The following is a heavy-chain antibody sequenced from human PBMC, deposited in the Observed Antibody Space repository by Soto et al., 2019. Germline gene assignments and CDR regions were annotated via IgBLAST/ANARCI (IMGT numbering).Heavy chain of an antibody. Sequence: SETLSLTCAVYGGSFSGYYWSWIRQPPGKGLEWIGEINHSGSTNYNPSLKSRVTISVDTSKNQFSLKLSSVTAADTAVYYCARGGGYCSGGSCYGRYYFDYWGQGTLVTVSS. CDR2: INHSGST. CDR1: GGSFSGYY. J-gene: IGHJ4*02. V-gene: IGHV4-34*01. CDR3: ARGGGYCSGGSCYGRYYFDY. D-gene: IGHD2-15*01.